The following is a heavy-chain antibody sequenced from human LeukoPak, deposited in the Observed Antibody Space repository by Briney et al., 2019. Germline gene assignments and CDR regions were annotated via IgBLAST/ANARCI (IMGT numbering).Heavy chain of an antibody. CDR3: AKDKKGLNYYGSGSWYYFDY. D-gene: IGHD3-10*01. CDR1: GFTFSSYG. CDR2: ISGSGGST. J-gene: IGHJ4*02. V-gene: IGHV3-23*01. Sequence: GGSLRLSCAASGFTFSSYGMSWVRQAPGKGLEWVSAISGSGGSTYYADSVKGRFTISRDNSKNTLYLQMNSLRAEDTAVYYCAKDKKGLNYYGSGSWYYFDYWGQGTLVTVSS.